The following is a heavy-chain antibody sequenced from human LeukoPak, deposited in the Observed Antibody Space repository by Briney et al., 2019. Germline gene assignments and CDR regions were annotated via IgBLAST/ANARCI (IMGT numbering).Heavy chain of an antibody. V-gene: IGHV4-34*01. CDR3: ARGNYDFWSGYFVNYGMDV. CDR1: GGSFRGYY. J-gene: IGHJ6*02. Sequence: PSETLSLTCAVYGGSFRGYYLSWIRQPPGKGLEWIGEINHSGSTNYNPSLKSRVTISVDTSKNQFSLKLSSVTAADTAVYYCARGNYDFWSGYFVNYGMDVWGQGTTVTVSS. D-gene: IGHD3-3*01. CDR2: INHSGST.